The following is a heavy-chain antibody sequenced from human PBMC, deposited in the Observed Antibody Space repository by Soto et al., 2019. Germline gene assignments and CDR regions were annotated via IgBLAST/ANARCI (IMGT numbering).Heavy chain of an antibody. J-gene: IGHJ6*02. CDR1: GGASMSQVY. D-gene: IGHD2-15*01. V-gene: IGHV4-59*01. CDR2: ISDSGNS. CDR3: ARHLTYCSAGSCYSDFPYYGTDV. Sequence: SQTLSLTWTVSGGASMSQVYCCSIRQRPGKALEWLGYISDSGNSNYNPALKSRVTMPVEKYRSQFSLDVSSVTAADTAVYYCARHLTYCSAGSCYSDFPYYGTDVWGQGTTVTVSS.